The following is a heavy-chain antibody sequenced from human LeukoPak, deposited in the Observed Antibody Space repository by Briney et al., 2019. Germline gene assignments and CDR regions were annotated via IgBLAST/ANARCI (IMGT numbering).Heavy chain of an antibody. CDR2: ISGVDGST. J-gene: IGHJ6*04. CDR3: AELGITMIGGV. V-gene: IGHV3-23*01. D-gene: IGHD3-10*02. Sequence: QPGGSLRLSCAASGFTFSNYAMSWVRQAPGKGLEWVSVISGVDGSTYYADSVKGRFTISRDNAKNSLYLQMNSLRAEDTAVYYCAELGITMIGGVWGKGTTVTISS. CDR1: GFTFSNYA.